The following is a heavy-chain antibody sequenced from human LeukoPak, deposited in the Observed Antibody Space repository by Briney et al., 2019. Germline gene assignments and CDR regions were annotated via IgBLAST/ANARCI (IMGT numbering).Heavy chain of an antibody. D-gene: IGHD3-22*01. Sequence: SETLSLTCTVSGGSISSGGYYWSWIRQHPGKGLEWIGYIYYSGSTYYNPSLKSRVTISVDTSKNQFSLKLSSVTAADTAVYYCARVLDSSGYYGAFDIWGQGTMVTVSS. CDR2: IYYSGST. V-gene: IGHV4-31*03. CDR1: GGSISSGGYY. CDR3: ARVLDSSGYYGAFDI. J-gene: IGHJ3*02.